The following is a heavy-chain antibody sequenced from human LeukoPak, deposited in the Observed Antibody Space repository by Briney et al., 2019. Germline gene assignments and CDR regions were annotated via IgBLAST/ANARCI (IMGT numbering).Heavy chain of an antibody. D-gene: IGHD2-15*01. J-gene: IGHJ1*01. V-gene: IGHV3-30*18. Sequence: GRSLRLSCAASGFTFSSYGMHWVRQAPGKGLEWVAGISNDGSNKNYADSVKGRFTISRDNSKNTLYLQMNSLIAEDTAVYYCANDCKILVVCLCDLGGQGTLLTLSS. CDR3: ANDCKILVVCLCDL. CDR2: ISNDGSNK. CDR1: GFTFSSYG.